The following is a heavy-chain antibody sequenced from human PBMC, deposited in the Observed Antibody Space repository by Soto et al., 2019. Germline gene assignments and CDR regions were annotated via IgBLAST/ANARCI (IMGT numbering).Heavy chain of an antibody. D-gene: IGHD3-3*01. CDR2: IKPSGGST. CDR3: AREDYDFWSGIRRGDAFDI. V-gene: IGHV1-46*03. CDR1: GYTFTSYY. Sequence: QVQLVQSGAEVKKPGASVKVSCKASGYTFTSYYMHWVRQAPGQGLEWMGIIKPSGGSTSYAQKFHGRVSITRDLSTSTVYMELSSLRSEDTAVYYCAREDYDFWSGIRRGDAFDIWGQGTMVTVSS. J-gene: IGHJ3*02.